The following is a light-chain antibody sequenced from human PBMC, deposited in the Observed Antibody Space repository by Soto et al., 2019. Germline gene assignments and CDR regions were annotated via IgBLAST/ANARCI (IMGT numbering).Light chain of an antibody. Sequence: QSALTQPPSASGSPGQSVTISCTGTGSDVGAYNFVSWYQHHPGKAPQALIYEVYKRPSGVPDRFSGSKSGNTASLTVSGLQTEDDADYYCSSYAGSNNLVVFGGGTKLTVL. CDR1: GSDVGAYNF. J-gene: IGLJ2*01. CDR2: EVY. V-gene: IGLV2-8*01. CDR3: SSYAGSNNLVV.